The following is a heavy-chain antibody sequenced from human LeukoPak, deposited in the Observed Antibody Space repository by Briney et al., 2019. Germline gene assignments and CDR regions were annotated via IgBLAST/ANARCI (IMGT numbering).Heavy chain of an antibody. D-gene: IGHD4-23*01. V-gene: IGHV4-59*02. CDR1: GGSVSSYY. CDR2: VYHSGST. J-gene: IGHJ2*01. Sequence: PSETLSLTCTVSGGSVSSYYWSWIRQPPGKGLEWIGYVYHSGSTNYNPALKSRVTISLATSENKFSLKLSSVTAADTAVYYCAREANSPTARYWYFDLWGRGTLVTVSS. CDR3: AREANSPTARYWYFDL.